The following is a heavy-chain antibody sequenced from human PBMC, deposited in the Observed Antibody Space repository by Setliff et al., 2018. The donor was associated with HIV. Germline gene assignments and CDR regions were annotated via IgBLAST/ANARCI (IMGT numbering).Heavy chain of an antibody. CDR1: GVSLRDHK. J-gene: IGHJ6*04. D-gene: IGHD3-10*01. CDR3: ARGQHVLRGRPLYYLDV. CDR2: ITYNGNT. Sequence: SETLSLTCVVDGVSLRDHKWSWVRQTPVRGLEWVGDITYNGNTNYSPSLWSRFTVSMGTSKNQVSLRMNSVSAADTAVYYCARGQHVLRGRPLYYLDVWAKGTSFTASS. V-gene: IGHV4-34*01.